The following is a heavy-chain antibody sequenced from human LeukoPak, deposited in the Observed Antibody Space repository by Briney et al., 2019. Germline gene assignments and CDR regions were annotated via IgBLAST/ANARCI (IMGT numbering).Heavy chain of an antibody. D-gene: IGHD3-22*01. CDR2: IYYSGST. J-gene: IGHJ4*02. CDR1: GGSISSSTYY. CDR3: ASEPYYYDSSGYRKVYYFDY. V-gene: IGHV4-39*07. Sequence: SETLSLTCTVSGGSISSSTYYWGWIRQPPGKGLEWIGSIYYSGSTYYNPSLKSRVTISVDTSKNQFSLKLSSVTAADTAVYYCASEPYYYDSSGYRKVYYFDYWGQGSLVTVSS.